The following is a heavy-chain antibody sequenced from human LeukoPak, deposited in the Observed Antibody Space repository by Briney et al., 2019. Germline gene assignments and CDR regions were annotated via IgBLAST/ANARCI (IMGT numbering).Heavy chain of an antibody. CDR3: ARGEPAASAFDI. J-gene: IGHJ3*02. V-gene: IGHV3-20*04. CDR1: GFTFDDYG. Sequence: GGSLRLSCAASGFTFDDYGMSWVRQAPGKGLEWVSGINWNGGSTGYADSVKGRFTISRDNAKNSLHLQMNSLRAEDTALYYCARGEPAASAFDIWGQGTMVTVSS. D-gene: IGHD2-2*01. CDR2: INWNGGST.